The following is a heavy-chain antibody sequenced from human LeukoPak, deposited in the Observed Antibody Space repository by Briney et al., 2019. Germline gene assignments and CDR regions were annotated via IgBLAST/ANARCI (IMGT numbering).Heavy chain of an antibody. Sequence: PGGSLRLSCAASEFTVSNNYMSWVRQAPGKGLEWVSVIYIGGSTYYADSVKGRFTISRDNSKNTLYLQMNSLRAEDTAVYYCARDRGGVYYYDSSGYYSSAFDIWGQGTMVTVSS. J-gene: IGHJ3*02. CDR3: ARDRGGVYYYDSSGYYSSAFDI. CDR2: IYIGGST. D-gene: IGHD3-22*01. V-gene: IGHV3-66*02. CDR1: EFTVSNNY.